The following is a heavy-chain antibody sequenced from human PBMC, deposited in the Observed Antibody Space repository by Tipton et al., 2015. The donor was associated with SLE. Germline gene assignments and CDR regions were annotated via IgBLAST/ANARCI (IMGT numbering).Heavy chain of an antibody. CDR2: VDNSGSA. V-gene: IGHV4-59*01. Sequence: TLSLTCTVSGGSIRPYFWSWIRQPPGKGLEWVGCVDNSGSAYYNPSLESRVTISIDTSKSQFSLKVNSVTAADTAVYYCTREPDFWGQGAPATVSS. J-gene: IGHJ1*01. CDR3: TREPDF. CDR1: GGSIRPYF.